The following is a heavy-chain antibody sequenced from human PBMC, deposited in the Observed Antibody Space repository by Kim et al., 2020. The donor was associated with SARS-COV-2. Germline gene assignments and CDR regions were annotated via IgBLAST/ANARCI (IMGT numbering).Heavy chain of an antibody. CDR3: ARMSTINAVSFYFDS. V-gene: IGHV5-51*01. D-gene: IGHD1-20*01. Sequence: GESLKISCQAFGYTFSNYWIAWVRQLPGKGLEWMGIIYPYDSDTTYTPSFQGQVTFSADKSISTAYLQWSSLRASDTAIYYCARMSTINAVSFYFDSWGRGTMVTVSS. CDR1: GYTFSNYW. CDR2: IYPYDSDT. J-gene: IGHJ4*02.